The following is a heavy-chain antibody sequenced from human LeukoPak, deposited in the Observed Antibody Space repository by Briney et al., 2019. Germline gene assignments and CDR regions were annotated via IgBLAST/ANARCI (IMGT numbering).Heavy chain of an antibody. J-gene: IGHJ5*02. CDR3: ARDLPTMIVGKGSFDP. D-gene: IGHD3-22*01. V-gene: IGHV3-48*03. Sequence: PGGSLRLSCAASGFTFSSYEMNWVRQAPGKGREGGSYISSSSSTIYYADSVKSRFTISRDNAKNSLYLQMNSLRAEDTAVYYCARDLPTMIVGKGSFDPWGQGTLVTVSS. CDR1: GFTFSSYE. CDR2: ISSSSSTI.